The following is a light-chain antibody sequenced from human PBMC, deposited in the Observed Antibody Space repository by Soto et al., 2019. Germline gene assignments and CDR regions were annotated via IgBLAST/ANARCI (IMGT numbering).Light chain of an antibody. J-gene: IGKJ2*01. V-gene: IGKV3-15*01. CDR3: QHYNNWPPYA. Sequence: IVMTQSPATLSVSPGETATLSCRASQNIHTNLAWYQQKPGQAPRLLVYGASTRAATFPARFSGSGSGTEFTLTISSLHSEDSAVYYCQHYNNWPPYAFGQGTKLEIK. CDR2: GAS. CDR1: QNIHTN.